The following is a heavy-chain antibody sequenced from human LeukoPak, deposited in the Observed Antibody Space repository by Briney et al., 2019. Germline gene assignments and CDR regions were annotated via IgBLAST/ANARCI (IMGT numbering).Heavy chain of an antibody. D-gene: IGHD1-26*01. V-gene: IGHV1-46*01. J-gene: IGHJ5*02. CDR1: GDIVTSHY. CDR2: INPSGGSP. CDR3: ARGGFGLGVGGTKGLNWFDP. Sequence: ASVRVSCKASGDIVTSHYIHRVRQVPGQGLELMARINPSGGSPSYAQKFQGRVTMTRDTATSTVYMELNSLRSEDTAVYYCARGGFGLGVGGTKGLNWFDPWGQGTPVTVSS.